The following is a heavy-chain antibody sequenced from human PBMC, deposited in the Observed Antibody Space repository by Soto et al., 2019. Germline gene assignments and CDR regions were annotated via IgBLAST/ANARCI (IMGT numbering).Heavy chain of an antibody. CDR2: IIPIFGTA. J-gene: IGHJ4*02. CDR3: ASTGIAARREYYFDY. V-gene: IGHV1-69*01. D-gene: IGHD6-6*01. CDR1: GGTFSSYA. Sequence: QVQLVQSGAEVKKPGSSVKVSCKASGGTFSSYAISWVRQAPGQGLEWMGGIIPIFGTANYAQKFQGRVTITADESTSTAYVELSSLRSEDTAVYYCASTGIAARREYYFDYWGQGTLVTVSS.